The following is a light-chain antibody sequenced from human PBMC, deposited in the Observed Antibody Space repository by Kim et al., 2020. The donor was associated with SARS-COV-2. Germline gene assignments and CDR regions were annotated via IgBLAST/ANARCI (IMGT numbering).Light chain of an antibody. V-gene: IGKV1-39*01. CDR1: QSISSY. CDR2: AAS. Sequence: SASVGGRVTITCRASQSISSYLNWYQQKPGKAPKLLIYAASSLQSGVPSRFSGTGSGTDFTLTISSLQPEDYATYYCQQSHSTPDTFGQGTKLEI. J-gene: IGKJ2*01. CDR3: QQSHSTPDT.